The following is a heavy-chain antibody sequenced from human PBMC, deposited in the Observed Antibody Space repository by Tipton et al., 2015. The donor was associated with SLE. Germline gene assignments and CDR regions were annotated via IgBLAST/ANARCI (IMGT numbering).Heavy chain of an antibody. CDR2: IYYSGST. V-gene: IGHV4-39*07. D-gene: IGHD3-3*01. CDR1: GGSISSSSYY. J-gene: IGHJ4*02. Sequence: LRLSCTVSGGSISSSSYYWDWIRQPPGKGLEWIGNIYYSGSTYYSPSPKSRVTISIDTSKNQFSLKLNSVTAADTAVYYCARRITISHLFDSWGQGSLVTVSS. CDR3: ARRITISHLFDS.